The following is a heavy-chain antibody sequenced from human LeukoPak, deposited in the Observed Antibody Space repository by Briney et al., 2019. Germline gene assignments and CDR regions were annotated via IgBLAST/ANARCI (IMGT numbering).Heavy chain of an antibody. J-gene: IGHJ4*02. D-gene: IGHD1-26*01. Sequence: GGSLRLSCATSVFTFSTYEMNWVRQAPGKGLEWISYITLSGTSTYYTDSVKGRFTISRDNGKAALSLQMNRLRAEDTAVYYCVVHSATSCYWGQGTLVTVSS. V-gene: IGHV3-48*03. CDR3: VVHSATSCY. CDR2: ITLSGTST. CDR1: VFTFSTYE.